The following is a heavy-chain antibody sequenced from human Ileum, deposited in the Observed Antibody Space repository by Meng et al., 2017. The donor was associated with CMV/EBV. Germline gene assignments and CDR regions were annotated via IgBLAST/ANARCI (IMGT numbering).Heavy chain of an antibody. CDR2: IRDKANSYTT. CDR1: GFTFSDHY. CDR3: ARAYCSSGGCQSSRPNFDS. Sequence: GGSLRLSCAASGFTFSDHYMDWVRQAPGKGLEWVGRIRDKANSYTTEYAASVKGRFTISGDDSKNSLYLQMNSLKTEDTALYYCARAYCSSGGCQSSRPNFDSWGQGTLVTVSS. J-gene: IGHJ4*02. D-gene: IGHD2-15*01. V-gene: IGHV3-72*01.